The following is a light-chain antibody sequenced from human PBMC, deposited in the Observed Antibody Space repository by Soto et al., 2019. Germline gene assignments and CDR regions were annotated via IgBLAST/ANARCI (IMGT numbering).Light chain of an antibody. Sequence: DIQVSQSPSSLSASVGDRFTITCRASESITYYLNWYQQRPGKAPKLLIYAASSLQSGVPSRFSGGGSGTDFTLTISSLQPEDFTTYYCQQSYSAPHTFGQGTKVDIK. CDR1: ESITYY. CDR3: QQSYSAPHT. V-gene: IGKV1-39*01. CDR2: AAS. J-gene: IGKJ2*01.